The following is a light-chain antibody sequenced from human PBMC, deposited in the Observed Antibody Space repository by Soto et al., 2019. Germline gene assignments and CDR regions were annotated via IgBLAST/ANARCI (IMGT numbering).Light chain of an antibody. Sequence: AIQMTQSPSSLSASIGDRVTITCRASQAIRNDLGWYQQKPGRAPNLLIYAASKLHTGVPARFSGSGYGTDFTLTISSLQPEDFATYYCRQDYNYPRTFGQGTKVEIK. J-gene: IGKJ1*01. V-gene: IGKV1-6*01. CDR2: AAS. CDR1: QAIRND. CDR3: RQDYNYPRT.